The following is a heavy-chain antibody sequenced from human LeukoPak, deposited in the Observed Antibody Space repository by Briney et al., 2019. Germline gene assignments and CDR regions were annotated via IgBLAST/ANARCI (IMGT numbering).Heavy chain of an antibody. J-gene: IGHJ5*02. CDR3: AKRDEVPAAKWFDP. D-gene: IGHD2-2*01. CDR2: ISSSGSTI. CDR1: GFTFSSYE. V-gene: IGHV3-48*03. Sequence: PGGSLRLSCAASGFTFSSYEMNWVRQAPGKGLEWVSYISSSGSTIYYADSVKGRFTISRDNAKNSLYLQMNSLRAEDTAVYYCAKRDEVPAAKWFDPWGQGTLVTVSS.